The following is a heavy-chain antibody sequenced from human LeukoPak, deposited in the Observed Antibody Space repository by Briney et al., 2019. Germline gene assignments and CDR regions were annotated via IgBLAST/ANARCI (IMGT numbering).Heavy chain of an antibody. D-gene: IGHD3-22*01. CDR3: ARDPSYYYDSSGYSPFDI. V-gene: IGHV4-39*07. Sequence: SETLSLTCTVSGGSIRSWNDYWGWIRQPPGKGLEWIGSIYHSGSTYYNPSLKSRVTISVDTSKNQFSLKLSSVTAADTAVYYCARDPSYYYDSSGYSPFDIWGQGTMVTVSS. CDR1: GGSIRSWNDY. J-gene: IGHJ3*02. CDR2: IYHSGST.